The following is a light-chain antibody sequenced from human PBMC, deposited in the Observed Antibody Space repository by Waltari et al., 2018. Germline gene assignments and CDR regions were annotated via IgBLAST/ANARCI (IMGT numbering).Light chain of an antibody. J-gene: IGLJ3*02. V-gene: IGLV4-69*01. Sequence: QLVLTQSPSASASLGASATLTCTLSSGHSSNVIAWHQQQPEKGPRYLMKVNSDGSHSKGDEIPDRFSGSSSGAERYLTISSLQSEDEADYYCQTGGHGTWVFGGGTKLTVL. CDR3: QTGGHGTWV. CDR2: VNSDGSH. CDR1: SGHSSNV.